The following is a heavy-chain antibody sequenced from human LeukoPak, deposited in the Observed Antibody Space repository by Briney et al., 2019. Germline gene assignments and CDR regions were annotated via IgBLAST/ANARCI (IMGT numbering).Heavy chain of an antibody. J-gene: IGHJ4*02. V-gene: IGHV3-23*01. CDR1: GFTFSRFA. Sequence: PGGTLRLSCAASGFTFSRFAMSWVRQGPRTGLEFVACIFYSGGATYYADSVKGRFTISRDNSKNTLYLQMNSLRAEDTALYYCAKDGLYYDGSEHVYYFDSWGQGTLVTVSS. CDR2: IFYSGGAT. CDR3: AKDGLYYDGSEHVYYFDS. D-gene: IGHD3-22*01.